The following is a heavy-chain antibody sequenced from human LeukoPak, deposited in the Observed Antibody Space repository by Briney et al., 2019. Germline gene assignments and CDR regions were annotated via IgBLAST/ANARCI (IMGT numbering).Heavy chain of an antibody. CDR2: ISSSSSYI. CDR1: GFTFSSYS. D-gene: IGHD7-27*01. Sequence: MSGGSLRLSCAASGFTFSSYSMNWVRQAPGKGLEWVSSISSSSSYIYYADSVKGRFTISRDNAKNSLYLQMNSLRAEDTAVYYCARVRDPLGGRGGMDVWGQGTTVTVSS. V-gene: IGHV3-21*01. J-gene: IGHJ6*02. CDR3: ARVRDPLGGRGGMDV.